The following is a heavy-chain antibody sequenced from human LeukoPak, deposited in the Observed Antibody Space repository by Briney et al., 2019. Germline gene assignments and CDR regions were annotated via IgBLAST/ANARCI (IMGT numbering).Heavy chain of an antibody. CDR1: GFTFSTYA. CDR2: IGGSDGRA. Sequence: GGSLRLSCAASGFTFSTYAMSWVRQAPGKGLEWVSLIGGSDGRARYADSVKGRFTISRDNSKNTLYLEMNSLRAEDTAVYYCAKDSSSYDWGYMDVWGKGTTVTISS. J-gene: IGHJ6*03. V-gene: IGHV3-23*01. CDR3: AKDSSSYDWGYMDV. D-gene: IGHD3-22*01.